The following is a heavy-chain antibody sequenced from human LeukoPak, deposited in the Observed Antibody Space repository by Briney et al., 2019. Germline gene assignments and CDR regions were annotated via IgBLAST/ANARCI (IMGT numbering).Heavy chain of an antibody. D-gene: IGHD3-16*01. CDR1: GASISSFY. V-gene: IGHV4-59*08. CDR3: ARAYYYGMDV. Sequence: PSETLSLTCRVSGASISSFYWSWIRQSPGKGLEWLGYISNSGRTIYNPSLKSRVTISVDTSKNQFSLKLSSVTAADTAVYYCARAYYYGMDVWGQGTTVTVSS. J-gene: IGHJ6*02. CDR2: ISNSGRT.